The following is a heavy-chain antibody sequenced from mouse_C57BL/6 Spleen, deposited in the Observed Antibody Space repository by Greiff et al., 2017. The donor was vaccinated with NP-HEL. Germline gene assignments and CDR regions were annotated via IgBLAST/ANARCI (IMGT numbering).Heavy chain of an antibody. CDR2: INPGSGGT. CDR1: GYAFTNYL. Sequence: QVQLQQSGAELVRPGPSVKVSCKASGYAFTNYLIEWVKQRPGQGLEWIGVINPGSGGTNYNEKFKGKATLTADKSSSTAYMQLSSLTSEDSAVYFCAIDGYYGAYWGQGTLVTVSA. D-gene: IGHD2-3*01. V-gene: IGHV1-54*01. CDR3: AIDGYYGAY. J-gene: IGHJ3*01.